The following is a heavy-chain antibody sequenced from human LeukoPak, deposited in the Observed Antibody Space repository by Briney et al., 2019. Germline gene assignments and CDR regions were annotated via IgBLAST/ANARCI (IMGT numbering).Heavy chain of an antibody. J-gene: IGHJ3*02. CDR2: ISAYNGNT. CDR1: GYTFTSYG. Sequence: ASVKVSCKASGYTFTSYGISWVRQAPGRGLEWMGWISAYNGNTNYAQKLQGRVTMTTDTSTSTAYMELRSLRSDDTAVYYCASRYYYDSSGYYSPFDAFDIWGQGTMVTVSS. D-gene: IGHD3-22*01. CDR3: ASRYYYDSSGYYSPFDAFDI. V-gene: IGHV1-18*01.